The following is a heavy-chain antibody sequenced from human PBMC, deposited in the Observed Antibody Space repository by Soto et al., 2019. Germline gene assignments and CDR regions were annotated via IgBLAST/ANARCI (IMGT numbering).Heavy chain of an antibody. Sequence: EVQLVESGGGLVQPGGSLRLSCAASGVTVSSNSMSWVRQAPGKGLEWGSVIYSGGRTYYADSVKGRFTISRDNSKNTLYLQMNSLRAEDTAVYYCARHGYNYGGGYFDYWGQGTLVTVSS. CDR2: IYSGGRT. CDR3: ARHGYNYGGGYFDY. J-gene: IGHJ4*02. CDR1: GVTVSSNS. V-gene: IGHV3-66*04. D-gene: IGHD5-18*01.